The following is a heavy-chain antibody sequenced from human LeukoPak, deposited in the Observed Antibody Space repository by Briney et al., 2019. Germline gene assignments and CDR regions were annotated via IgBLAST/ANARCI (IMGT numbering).Heavy chain of an antibody. J-gene: IGHJ1*01. D-gene: IGHD1-1*01. CDR2: MYSVGTT. V-gene: IGHV3-66*01. CDR3: AKVEDDFGEQH. CDR1: DFSVGDNY. Sequence: GGSLRLSCAASDFSVGDNYMTWVRQAPGKGLQWVSLMYSVGTTFYADSVKGRFTMSRDSSKDTLFLQMNSLRAEDTAVYYCAKVEDDFGEQHWGQGTLVTVSS.